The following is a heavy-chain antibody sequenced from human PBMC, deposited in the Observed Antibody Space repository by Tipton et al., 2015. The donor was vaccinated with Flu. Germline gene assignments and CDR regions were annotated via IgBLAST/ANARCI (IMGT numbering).Heavy chain of an antibody. Sequence: QLAQSGAEVKKPGASVKISCKASGVTFTNFCIHWLRQAPGQGLEWMGISDPSVVSPTYAQKFQGRVTMTRDTSTNTMYMEMSSLWSEDTAIYYCARSRFRFLATAPCGQGSLVSVSS. J-gene: IGHJ5*02. D-gene: IGHD3-3*01. CDR2: SDPSVVSP. CDR1: GVTFTNFC. CDR3: ARSRFRFLATAP. V-gene: IGHV1-46*01.